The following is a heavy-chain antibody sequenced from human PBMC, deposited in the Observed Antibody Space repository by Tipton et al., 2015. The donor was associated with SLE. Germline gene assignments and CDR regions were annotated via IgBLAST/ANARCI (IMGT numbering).Heavy chain of an antibody. Sequence: TLSLTCNVSGGSTSSSSYYWGWHRQPPGKGLEWIGSIYYSGSNYYNPSLKSRVTISVDTSKNQFSLKLSSVTAADTAIYYCVRDQVPASGDYHARAFDIWDQGIMVTVSS. V-gene: IGHV4-39*07. CDR1: GGSTSSSSYY. J-gene: IGHJ3*02. CDR2: IYYSGSN. D-gene: IGHD4-17*01. CDR3: VRDQVPASGDYHARAFDI.